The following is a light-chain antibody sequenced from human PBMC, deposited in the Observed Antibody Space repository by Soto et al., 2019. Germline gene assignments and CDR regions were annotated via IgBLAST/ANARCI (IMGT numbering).Light chain of an antibody. CDR1: SSDVGGYNY. CDR3: SSYAGSNNLD. CDR2: EVS. J-gene: IGLJ2*01. Sequence: QSALTQPPSASGSPGQSVTISCTGTSSDVGGYNYVSWYQQHPGKAPKLMIYEVSKRPSGVPDRFSGPKSGNTASLIVSGLQAEDEADYYCSSYAGSNNLDFGGGTKLTVL. V-gene: IGLV2-8*01.